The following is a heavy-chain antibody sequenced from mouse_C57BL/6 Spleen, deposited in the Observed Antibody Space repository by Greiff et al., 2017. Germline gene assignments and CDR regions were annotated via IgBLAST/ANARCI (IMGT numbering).Heavy chain of an antibody. CDR2: INPSSGYT. Sequence: QVQLKQSGAELARPGASVKMSCKASGYTFTSYTMHWVKQRPGQGLEWIGYINPSSGYTKYNQKFKDKATLTADKSSSTAYMQLSSLTSEDAAVYYCARGDRNYGGYTMDYWGQGTSVTVSS. V-gene: IGHV1-4*01. J-gene: IGHJ4*01. D-gene: IGHD2-5*01. CDR1: GYTFTSYT. CDR3: ARGDRNYGGYTMDY.